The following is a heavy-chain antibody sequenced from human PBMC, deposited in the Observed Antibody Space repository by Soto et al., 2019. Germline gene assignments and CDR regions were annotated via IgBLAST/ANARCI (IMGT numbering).Heavy chain of an antibody. CDR1: GFIFSDYA. CDR3: ARENSRISPRLFQH. V-gene: IGHV3-30-3*01. Sequence: VGSLRLSCVASGFIFSDYAMHWARQAPGKGLEWVALISPAGTNQYYADSAKGRFTISRDNSKNTLYLQMNSLRPEDTGLYYCARENSRISPRLFQHWGHGTLVTVSS. J-gene: IGHJ1*01. CDR2: ISPAGTNQ. D-gene: IGHD6-6*01.